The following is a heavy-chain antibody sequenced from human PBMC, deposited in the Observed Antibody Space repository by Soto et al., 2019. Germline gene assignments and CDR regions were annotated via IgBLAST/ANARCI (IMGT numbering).Heavy chain of an antibody. J-gene: IGHJ5*02. D-gene: IGHD3-10*01. CDR2: IYYSGST. Sequence: SETLSLTCTVSGGSISSYYWSWIRQPPGKGLEWIGYIYYSGSTNYNPSLKSRVTISVDTSKNQFSLKLSSVTAADTAVYYCARDRAPLWFGEANWFDPWGQGTLVTVS. CDR1: GGSISSYY. V-gene: IGHV4-59*01. CDR3: ARDRAPLWFGEANWFDP.